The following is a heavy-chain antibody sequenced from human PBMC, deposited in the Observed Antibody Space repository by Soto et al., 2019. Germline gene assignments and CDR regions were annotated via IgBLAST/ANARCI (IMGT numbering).Heavy chain of an antibody. CDR2: ISHDESNK. V-gene: IGHV3-30*18. CDR1: GFAFSSYG. CDR3: AKEGRGSSTSCSRCYGLDV. Sequence: QVHLVESGGGVVQPGGSLRLSCAASGFAFSSYGMHWVRQAPGKGLVWVAAISHDESNKYYGDSVKGRFSISRDNSKNTLYLQLSSLRVEDTAVYSCAKEGRGSSTSCSRCYGLDVWGRGTTVTVS. J-gene: IGHJ6*02. D-gene: IGHD2-2*01.